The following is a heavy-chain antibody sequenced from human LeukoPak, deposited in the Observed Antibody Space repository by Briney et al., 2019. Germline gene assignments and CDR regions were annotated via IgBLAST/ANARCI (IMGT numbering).Heavy chain of an antibody. J-gene: IGHJ4*02. CDR2: ISYDGSNK. D-gene: IGHD4-23*01. Sequence: GGSLRLSCAASGFTFSSYGMHWVRQAPGKGLEWVAVISYDGSNKYYADSVKGRFTISRDNSKNTLYLQMNSLRAEDTAVYYCARGSATVVTRNDYWGQGTLVTVAS. V-gene: IGHV3-30*03. CDR1: GFTFSSYG. CDR3: ARGSATVVTRNDY.